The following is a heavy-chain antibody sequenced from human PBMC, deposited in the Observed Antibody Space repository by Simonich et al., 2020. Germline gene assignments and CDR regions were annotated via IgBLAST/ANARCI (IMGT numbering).Heavy chain of an antibody. Sequence: QVQLQQWGAGLLKPSETLSLTCAVYGGSFSGYYWSWIRQPPGKGLEWIGENNHSERTNYNPTPKRRVTISVDTSKTQFSLKLSSVTAADTAVYYCARPLGIVWAFDIWGQGTMVTVSS. V-gene: IGHV4-34*01. CDR3: ARPLGIVWAFDI. CDR2: NNHSERT. D-gene: IGHD3-16*01. J-gene: IGHJ3*02. CDR1: GGSFSGYY.